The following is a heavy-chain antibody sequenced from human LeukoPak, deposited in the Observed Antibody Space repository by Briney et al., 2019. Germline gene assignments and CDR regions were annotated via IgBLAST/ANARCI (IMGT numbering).Heavy chain of an antibody. D-gene: IGHD2-21*02. J-gene: IGHJ4*02. CDR3: GRASYCGGACYYYFDS. Sequence: ASVKVSCKASGYSFTDNYLHWVRRAPGQGLEWLGWLNPNSGATWYGQKFQGRITMTRDTSSSTAYMELSSLRSDDTAVYYCGRASYCGGACYYYFDSWGQGTLVTVSS. CDR1: GYSFTDNY. V-gene: IGHV1-2*02. CDR2: LNPNSGAT.